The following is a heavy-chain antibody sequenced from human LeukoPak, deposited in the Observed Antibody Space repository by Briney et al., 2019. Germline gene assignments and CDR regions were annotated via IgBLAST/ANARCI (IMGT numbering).Heavy chain of an antibody. D-gene: IGHD2-15*01. V-gene: IGHV1-18*01. CDR3: ARGGYCSGGSCYQTKFDP. Sequence: ASVKVSCKASGYTFTSYGISWVRQAPGQGLEWMGRISAYNGNTNYAQNLQGRVTMTTDTSTSTAYMELRSLRSDDTAVYYCARGGYCSGGSCYQTKFDPWGQGTLVTVSS. CDR1: GYTFTSYG. J-gene: IGHJ5*02. CDR2: ISAYNGNT.